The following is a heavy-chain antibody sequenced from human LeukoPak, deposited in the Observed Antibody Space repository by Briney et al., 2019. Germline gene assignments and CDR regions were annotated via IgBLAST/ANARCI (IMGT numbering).Heavy chain of an antibody. Sequence: PSETLSLTCAVYSGSFSGYYWSWIRQPPGKGLEWIGEINHSGSTNYNPSLKSRVTISVDTSKNQFSLKLSSVTAADTAVYYCARLRFGYWGQGTLVTVSS. CDR1: SGSFSGYY. CDR2: INHSGST. J-gene: IGHJ4*02. CDR3: ARLRFGY. D-gene: IGHD4-17*01. V-gene: IGHV4-34*01.